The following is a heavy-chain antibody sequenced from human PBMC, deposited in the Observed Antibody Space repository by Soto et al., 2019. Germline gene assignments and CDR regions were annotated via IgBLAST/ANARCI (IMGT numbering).Heavy chain of an antibody. D-gene: IGHD3-10*01. Sequence: QVQLVQSGAEVKKPGASVKVSCKASGYTFTSYGISWVRQAPGQGLEWMGWISAYNGNTNYAQKLQGRVTMTTDASTSTAYIELRSLRSDDTAVYYCAREEYYGSGSYSYYFDYWGQGTLVTVSS. CDR1: GYTFTSYG. J-gene: IGHJ4*02. CDR3: AREEYYGSGSYSYYFDY. CDR2: ISAYNGNT. V-gene: IGHV1-18*01.